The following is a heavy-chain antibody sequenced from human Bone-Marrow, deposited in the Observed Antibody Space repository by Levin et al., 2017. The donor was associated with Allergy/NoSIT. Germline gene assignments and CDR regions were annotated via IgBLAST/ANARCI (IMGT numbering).Heavy chain of an antibody. J-gene: IGHJ4*01. D-gene: IGHD6-13*01. Sequence: GESLKISCAGSGFTFSSYGVNWVRQAPGKGLEWVSSISGSGRHIYSSDSMKGRFTISRDNANNSLYLQMNSLRAEDTAIYYCARDEGPFSSSMSFDYWGHGTLVTVSS. V-gene: IGHV3-21*01. CDR3: ARDEGPFSSSMSFDY. CDR2: ISGSGRHI. CDR1: GFTFSSYG.